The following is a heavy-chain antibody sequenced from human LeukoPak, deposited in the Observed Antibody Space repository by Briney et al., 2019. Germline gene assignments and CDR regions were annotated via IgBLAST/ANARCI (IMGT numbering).Heavy chain of an antibody. J-gene: IGHJ5*02. V-gene: IGHV3-21*01. Sequence: GGSLRLSCAASGFTFSNYNMNWVRQAPGKGLEWVSYISGSGRYIYYADSVKGRFTISRDNAKNSLFLQMNSLRAEDTAVYYCARVTASGWYPWGQGTLVTVSS. D-gene: IGHD6-19*01. CDR3: ARVTASGWYP. CDR2: ISGSGRYI. CDR1: GFTFSNYN.